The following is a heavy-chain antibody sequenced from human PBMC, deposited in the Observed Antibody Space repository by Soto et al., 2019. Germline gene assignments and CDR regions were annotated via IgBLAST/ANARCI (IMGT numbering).Heavy chain of an antibody. CDR2: INHSGST. Sequence: LSLTCAVYGGSFSGYYWSWIRQPPGKGLEWIGEINHSGSTNYNPSLKSRVTISVDTSKNQFSLKLSSVTAADTAVYYCARRAIRPLYYYGMDVWGQGTTVTVSS. V-gene: IGHV4-34*01. CDR3: ARRAIRPLYYYGMDV. D-gene: IGHD2-21*01. J-gene: IGHJ6*02. CDR1: GGSFSGYY.